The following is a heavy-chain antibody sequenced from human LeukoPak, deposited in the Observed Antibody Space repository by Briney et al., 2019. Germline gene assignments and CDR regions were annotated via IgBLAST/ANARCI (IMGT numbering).Heavy chain of an antibody. J-gene: IGHJ4*02. CDR2: ISGSSSFI. V-gene: IGHV3-21*01. Sequence: GGSLRLSCAASGFTFSNYNINWVRQAPGKGLEWVSSISGSSSFISYSDSVKGRFTISRDNAKNSLYLQMNSLRAEDTAVYYCARDGLQAYYDSSGFLDYWGQGTLVTVSS. D-gene: IGHD3-22*01. CDR1: GFTFSNYN. CDR3: ARDGLQAYYDSSGFLDY.